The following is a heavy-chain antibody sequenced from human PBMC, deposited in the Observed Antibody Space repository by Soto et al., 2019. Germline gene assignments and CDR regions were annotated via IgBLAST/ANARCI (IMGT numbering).Heavy chain of an antibody. Sequence: QVQLQESGPGLVKPSQTLSLTCTVSGGSISSGDYYWSWIRQPPGKGLEWIGYIYYSGSTYYNPSLKSRVTISVDTSKNQFSLKRSSVTAADTAVYYCARGSYYYDRSGYYHYWGQGTLVTVSS. V-gene: IGHV4-30-4*01. J-gene: IGHJ4*02. CDR1: GGSISSGDYY. CDR2: IYYSGST. D-gene: IGHD3-22*01. CDR3: ARGSYYYDRSGYYHY.